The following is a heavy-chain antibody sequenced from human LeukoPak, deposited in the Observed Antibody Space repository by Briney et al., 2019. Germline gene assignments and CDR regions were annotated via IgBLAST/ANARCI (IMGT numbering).Heavy chain of an antibody. CDR1: GFTFSSYG. CDR2: ISVSGGTT. CDR3: AKGSGGSGSYSKYYFDY. D-gene: IGHD3-10*01. Sequence: GGSLRLSCAASGFTFSSYGMNWVRQAPGKGLEWVSAISVSGGTTYYAHSLRGRFTISRDNSKNTVYLQINSLRADDTGVYYCAKGSGGSGSYSKYYFDYWGQGTLVTVS. J-gene: IGHJ4*02. V-gene: IGHV3-23*01.